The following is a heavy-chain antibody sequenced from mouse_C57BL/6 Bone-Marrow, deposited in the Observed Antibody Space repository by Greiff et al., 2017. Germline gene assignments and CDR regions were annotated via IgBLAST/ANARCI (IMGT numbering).Heavy chain of an antibody. V-gene: IGHV5-12*01. Sequence: EVKLMESGGGLVQPGGSLKLSCAASGFTFSDYYMYWVRQTPEKRLEWVAYISNGGGSTYYTDTVKGRFTISRGNAKNTLYLQMSRLKSEDTALYYYARRDTTVVAVDYWGQGTSVTVSS. J-gene: IGHJ4*01. CDR2: ISNGGGST. CDR3: ARRDTTVVAVDY. CDR1: GFTFSDYY. D-gene: IGHD1-1*01.